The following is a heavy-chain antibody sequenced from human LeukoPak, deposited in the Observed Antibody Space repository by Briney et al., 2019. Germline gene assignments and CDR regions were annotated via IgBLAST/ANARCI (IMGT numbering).Heavy chain of an antibody. CDR1: GFTFSSYA. J-gene: IGHJ4*02. D-gene: IGHD1-26*01. CDR2: ISGSGSTI. CDR3: ARGFTSGSSNLDY. V-gene: IGHV3-48*03. Sequence: PGGSLRLSCAASGFTFSSYAMSWVRQAPGKGLEWVSVISGSGSTIYYADSVKGRFTISRDNAKNSLYLQMNSLRAEDTAVYYCARGFTSGSSNLDYWGQGTLVTVSS.